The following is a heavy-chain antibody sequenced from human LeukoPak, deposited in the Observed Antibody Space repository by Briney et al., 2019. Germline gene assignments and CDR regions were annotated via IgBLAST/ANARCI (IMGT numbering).Heavy chain of an antibody. CDR2: IYWNDDK. V-gene: IGHV2-5*01. D-gene: IGHD5-18*01. Sequence: SGPTLVNPTQTLTLTCTFSGFSLSTSGLAVGWIRQPPGQALEWLALIYWNDDKRYSPSLKSRLTITKDTSKNQVVLTMTTMDPVDTATYYCARLLDSGLHWGIQLWSSFDYWGRGTLVTVSS. CDR3: ARLLDSGLHWGIQLWSSFDY. J-gene: IGHJ4*02. CDR1: GFSLSTSGLA.